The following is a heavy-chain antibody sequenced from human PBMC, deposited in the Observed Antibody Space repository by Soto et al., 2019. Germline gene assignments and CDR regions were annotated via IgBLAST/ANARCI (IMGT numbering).Heavy chain of an antibody. CDR1: GGSISSSNW. V-gene: IGHV4-4*02. CDR3: ASVSVAGTRFAY. D-gene: IGHD6-19*01. Sequence: QVQLQESGPGLVKPSGTLSLTCAVSGGSISSSNWWSWVRQPPGKGLEWIGEIYHSGSTNYNPSLMSRVTIAVDTSKNQFSLKLSSVTAADTAVYYSASVSVAGTRFAYWGQGTLVTVSS. CDR2: IYHSGST. J-gene: IGHJ4*02.